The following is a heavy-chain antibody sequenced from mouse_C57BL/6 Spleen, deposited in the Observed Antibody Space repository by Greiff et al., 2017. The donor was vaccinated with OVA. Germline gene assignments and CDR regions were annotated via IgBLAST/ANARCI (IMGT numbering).Heavy chain of an antibody. V-gene: IGHV1-54*01. CDR1: GYAFTNYL. CDR3: ARCYYGSSNWYFDV. CDR2: INPGSGGT. D-gene: IGHD1-1*01. Sequence: QVQLQQSGAELVRPGTSVKVSCKASGYAFTNYLIEWVKQRPGQGLEWIGVINPGSGGTNYNEKFKGKATLTADKSSSTAYMQLSSLTSEDSAVYCCARCYYGSSNWYFDVWGTGTTVTVSS. J-gene: IGHJ1*03.